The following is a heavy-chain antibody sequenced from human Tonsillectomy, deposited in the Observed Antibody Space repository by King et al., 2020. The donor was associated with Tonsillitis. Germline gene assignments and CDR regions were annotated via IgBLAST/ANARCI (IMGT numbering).Heavy chain of an antibody. Sequence: VQLVESGGGVVQPGRSLRLSCAASGFTFSSYVMHWVRQAPGKGLEWVALIWSDGSNKFYADSVKGRFTISRDNSKSTLYLQMSSLRAEDTAVYYCAREVADGVGGFDYWGQGTLVTVSS. CDR2: IWSDGSNK. J-gene: IGHJ4*02. CDR3: AREVADGVGGFDY. CDR1: GFTFSSYV. D-gene: IGHD2-15*01. V-gene: IGHV3-33*01.